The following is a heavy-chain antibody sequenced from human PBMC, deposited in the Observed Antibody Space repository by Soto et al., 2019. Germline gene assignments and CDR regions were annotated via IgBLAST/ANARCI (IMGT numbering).Heavy chain of an antibody. CDR3: AHRRVGYSTTWDSAAFDI. Sequence: QITLKESGPTLVKPTQTLTLTCSFSGFSLTTSGVGVGWIRQPPGKALEWLALIYRDDDKRYSPSLKSRLTITKDTSKNQVVLRMTNMDPMDTATYYCAHRRVGYSTTWDSAAFDIWGQGTMVTVSS. V-gene: IGHV2-5*02. CDR1: GFSLTTSGVG. CDR2: IYRDDDK. D-gene: IGHD6-13*01. J-gene: IGHJ3*02.